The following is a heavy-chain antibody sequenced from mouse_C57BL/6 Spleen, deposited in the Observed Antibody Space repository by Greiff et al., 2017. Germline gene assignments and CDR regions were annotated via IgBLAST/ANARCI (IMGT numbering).Heavy chain of an antibody. CDR1: GFSLTSYA. CDR2: IWTGGGT. CDR3: ARGEGYYYALNAMDY. V-gene: IGHV2-9-1*01. D-gene: IGHD1-1*01. J-gene: IGHJ3*01. Sequence: QVQLQQSGPGLVAPSQSLSITCTVSGFSLTSYAISWVRQPPGKGLEWLGVIWTGGGTNYNSALKSRLSISTDNSNSQVFLKMNSLQTDDTARYYCARGEGYYYALNAMDYWGQGTLVTVSA.